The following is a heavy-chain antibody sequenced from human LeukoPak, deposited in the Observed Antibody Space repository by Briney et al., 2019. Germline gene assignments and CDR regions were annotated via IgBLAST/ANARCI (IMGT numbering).Heavy chain of an antibody. V-gene: IGHV6-1*01. J-gene: IGHJ4*02. D-gene: IGHD6-13*01. CDR3: ASSMNSYSSSWYYFDY. CDR2: TYYRFKWYN. Sequence: SQTLSLTCAISGDSVSSNSAAWNWIRQSPSRGLEWLGRTYYRFKWYNDYAVSVKSRITINPDTSKNQFSLQLNSVNPEDTAVYYCASSMNSYSSSWYYFDYWGQGTLVTVSS. CDR1: GDSVSSNSAA.